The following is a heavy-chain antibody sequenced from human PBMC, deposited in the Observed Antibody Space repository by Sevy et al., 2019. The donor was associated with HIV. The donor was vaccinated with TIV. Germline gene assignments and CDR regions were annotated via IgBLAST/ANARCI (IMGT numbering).Heavy chain of an antibody. Sequence: SETLSLTCTVSGGSVSRSSYYWGWIRQPPGKGLEWIGSIYSTGRTSYNPSLRSRVTVSADTSKNQLSLKLDSVRAADTAVYYCAAPRASGWYEGTGGYFDFWGRGTLVTVSS. V-gene: IGHV4-39*01. CDR3: AAPRASGWYEGTGGYFDF. D-gene: IGHD6-19*01. CDR1: GGSVSRSSYY. CDR2: IYSTGRT. J-gene: IGHJ2*01.